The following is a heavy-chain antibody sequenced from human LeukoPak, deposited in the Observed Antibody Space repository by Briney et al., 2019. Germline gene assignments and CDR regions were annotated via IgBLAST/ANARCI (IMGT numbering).Heavy chain of an antibody. V-gene: IGHV4-4*07. D-gene: IGHD2-8*01. CDR2: IYSSGIT. CDR3: ARGGRSHPNGVYYYYYMDV. J-gene: IGHJ6*03. Sequence: SETLSLTCTVSGGAISSYYWSWIRQPAGKGLEWIGRIYSSGITNYNPSLKSRVTMSVDTSKNQFSLELNSVTAADTAVYYCARGGRSHPNGVYYYYYMDVWGKGTTVTVSS. CDR1: GGAISSYY.